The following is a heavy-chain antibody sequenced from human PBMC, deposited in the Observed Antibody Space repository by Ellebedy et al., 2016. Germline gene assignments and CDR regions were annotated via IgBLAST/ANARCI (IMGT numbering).Heavy chain of an antibody. CDR3: AKAVYGLWAAYY. J-gene: IGHJ4*02. CDR1: GFTFSSYG. CDR2: ISYDGSNK. D-gene: IGHD1-14*01. V-gene: IGHV3-30*18. Sequence: GGSLRLXXAASGFTFSSYGMHWVRQAPGKGLEWVAVISYDGSNKYYADSVKGRFTISRDNSKNTLYLQMNSLRAEDTAVYYCAKAVYGLWAAYYWGQGTLVTVSS.